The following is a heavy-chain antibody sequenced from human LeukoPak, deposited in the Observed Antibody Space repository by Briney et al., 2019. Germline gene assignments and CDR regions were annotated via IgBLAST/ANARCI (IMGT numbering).Heavy chain of an antibody. Sequence: GASVKVSCKASGYTFTTYYIHWMRQTPGQGFEWMGVSYPDAGTTDHGQRFRDRFVMTADTATSTVYMELSSLTSEDTGVYYWVREFVGGTFDYWGQGALITVSA. CDR3: VREFVGGTFDY. J-gene: IGHJ4*02. CDR2: SYPDAGTT. CDR1: GYTFTTYY. D-gene: IGHD3-3*01. V-gene: IGHV1-46*01.